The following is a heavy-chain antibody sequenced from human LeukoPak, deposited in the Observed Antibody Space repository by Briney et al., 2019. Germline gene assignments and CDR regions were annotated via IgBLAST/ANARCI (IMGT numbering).Heavy chain of an antibody. Sequence: GGSLRLSCAASGFTFSNYAMSWVRQAPGKGLEWVSAISGRPSYADSVKGRFTISRDNSKSTLYMQMNSLRAEDTAVYYCTKFDAPSGRENYWGQGTLVTVSS. V-gene: IGHV3-23*01. J-gene: IGHJ4*02. CDR2: ISGRP. CDR1: GFTFSNYA. CDR3: TKFDAPSGRENY.